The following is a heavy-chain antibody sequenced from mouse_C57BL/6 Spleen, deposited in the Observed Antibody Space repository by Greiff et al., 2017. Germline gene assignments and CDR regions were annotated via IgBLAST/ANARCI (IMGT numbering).Heavy chain of an antibody. CDR1: GYAFSSYW. D-gene: IGHD1-1*01. V-gene: IGHV1-80*01. CDR3: ARSGIYYYGSSERSYAMDY. J-gene: IGHJ4*01. Sequence: QVHVKQSGAELVKPGASVKISCKASGYAFSSYWMNWVKQRPGKGLEWIGQIYPGDGDTNYNGKFKGKATLTADKSSSTAYMQLSSLTSEDSAVYFCARSGIYYYGSSERSYAMDYWGQGTSVTVSS. CDR2: IYPGDGDT.